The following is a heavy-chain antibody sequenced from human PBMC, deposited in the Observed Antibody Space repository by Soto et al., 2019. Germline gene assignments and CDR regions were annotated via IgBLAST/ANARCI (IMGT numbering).Heavy chain of an antibody. J-gene: IGHJ5*02. CDR3: ARRDHGSGSYS. CDR1: GASIRSYY. Sequence: SETLSLTCTVSGASIRSYYWSWIRQPPGKGLEWIGYIFSSGSTNYNPSLKSRVTISVDTSKNQFSLKVSSVTAADTAVYYRARRDHGSGSYSWGQGTLVTVSS. D-gene: IGHD3-10*01. CDR2: IFSSGST. V-gene: IGHV4-59*08.